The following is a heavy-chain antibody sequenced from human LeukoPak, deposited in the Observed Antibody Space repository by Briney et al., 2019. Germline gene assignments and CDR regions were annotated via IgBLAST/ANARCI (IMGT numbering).Heavy chain of an antibody. V-gene: IGHV3-15*01. J-gene: IGHJ4*02. Sequence: GGSLRLSCAASGFTFSNAWMSWVRQAPGKGLEWVGRIKSKTDGGTTDYAAPVKGRFTISRDDSKNTLYLQMNSLKTEDTAVYYCTTVSITIFGVVIIHPDYWGQGTLVTVSS. CDR3: TTVSITIFGVVIIHPDY. CDR1: GFTFSNAW. D-gene: IGHD3-3*01. CDR2: IKSKTDGGTT.